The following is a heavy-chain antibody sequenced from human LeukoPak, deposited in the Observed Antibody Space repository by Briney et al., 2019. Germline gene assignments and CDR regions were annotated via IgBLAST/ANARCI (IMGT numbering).Heavy chain of an antibody. J-gene: IGHJ4*02. CDR2: ISGYNGNT. Sequence: ASVKVSCKTSGYTFNTYGISWVRQAPGQGLEWMGWISGYNGNTNYAQNLQGRVTMTTDTSTSTAYMELRSLRSDDTAVYYCARDNTLTMNDYWGQGTLVTVTS. D-gene: IGHD4/OR15-4a*01. CDR1: GYTFNTYG. CDR3: ARDNTLTMNDY. V-gene: IGHV1-18*01.